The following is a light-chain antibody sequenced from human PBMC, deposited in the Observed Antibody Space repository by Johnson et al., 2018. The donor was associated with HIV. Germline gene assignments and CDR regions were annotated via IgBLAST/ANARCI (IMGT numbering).Light chain of an antibody. Sequence: QSVLTQPPSVSAAPGQKVTISCSGSSSNIGNNYVSWYQQLPGTAPKLLIYDNNKRPSGIPDRFSGSKSGTSATLGITGLQTGVEADYYCGTWDSSLSDDVVGTETKVTVL. CDR3: GTWDSSLSDDV. J-gene: IGLJ1*01. CDR2: DNN. V-gene: IGLV1-51*01. CDR1: SSNIGNNY.